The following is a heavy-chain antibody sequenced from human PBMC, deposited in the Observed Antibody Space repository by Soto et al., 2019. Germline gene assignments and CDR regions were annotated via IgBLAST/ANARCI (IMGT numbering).Heavy chain of an antibody. Sequence: SQPLSLTWTVAGGTIGSYDWSRIIQPPGKGLEWIGYIYYSGSTNYNPSLRSRGTISVDTSKNQFSLKLSSVTAADTAVYYCASAVRIQRRGVWFDSWGQGTLVTGSS. J-gene: IGHJ5*01. D-gene: IGHD3-10*01. V-gene: IGHV4-59*01. CDR1: GGTIGSYD. CDR2: IYYSGST. CDR3: ASAVRIQRRGVWFDS.